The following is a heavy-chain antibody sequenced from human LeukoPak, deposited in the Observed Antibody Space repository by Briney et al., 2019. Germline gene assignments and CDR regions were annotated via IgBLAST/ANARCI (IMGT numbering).Heavy chain of an antibody. D-gene: IGHD3-22*01. CDR1: GGSISSSNW. Sequence: SETLSLTCAVSGGSISSSNWWSWVRQPPGKGLEWIGEIYHSGSTNYNPSLKSRVTMSVDTSKNQFSLKLSSVTAADTAVYYCATQMYYYDSSGEFDYWGQGTLVTVSS. J-gene: IGHJ4*02. CDR2: IYHSGST. V-gene: IGHV4-4*02. CDR3: ATQMYYYDSSGEFDY.